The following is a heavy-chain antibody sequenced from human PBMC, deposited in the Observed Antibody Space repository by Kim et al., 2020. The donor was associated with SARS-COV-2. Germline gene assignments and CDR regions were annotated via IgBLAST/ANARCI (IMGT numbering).Heavy chain of an antibody. Sequence: SETLSLTCAVYGGSFYVYNWTWIRQPPGKGLEWIGEIDHNGSTSYNPSLRSRVTIFVDTSKNQFSLQLTSATAADTAVYYCARLCDGGSCARLYY. CDR3: ARLCDGGSCARLYY. J-gene: IGHJ6*01. CDR1: GGSFYVYN. D-gene: IGHD2-15*01. V-gene: IGHV4-34*01. CDR2: IDHNGST.